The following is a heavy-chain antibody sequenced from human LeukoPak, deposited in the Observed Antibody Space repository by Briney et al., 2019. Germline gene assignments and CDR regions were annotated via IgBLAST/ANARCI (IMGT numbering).Heavy chain of an antibody. Sequence: GGSLRLSCAASGFTFSTYWMHWVRQAPGKGLVWVSRISSDGSITGYADSVKGRFTISRDNAKNTLYLQMNSLRAEDTAVYCCARHLNYYLDYWGQGTLVTVSS. CDR1: GFTFSTYW. CDR2: ISSDGSIT. J-gene: IGHJ4*02. D-gene: IGHD3-10*01. V-gene: IGHV3-74*01. CDR3: ARHLNYYLDY.